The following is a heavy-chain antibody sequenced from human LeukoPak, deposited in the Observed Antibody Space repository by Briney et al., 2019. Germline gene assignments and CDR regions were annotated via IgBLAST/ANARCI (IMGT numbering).Heavy chain of an antibody. Sequence: PVGSLRLSCAASGFTVISNYMSWVRQAPGKGLEWVSVIYSGGSTYYADSAKGRFTNSRDNSKNTLYFQMNSLRAEDTAVYYCTRSPDYWGQGTLVTVSS. CDR2: IYSGGST. CDR3: TRSPDY. J-gene: IGHJ4*02. CDR1: GFTVISNY. V-gene: IGHV3-66*02.